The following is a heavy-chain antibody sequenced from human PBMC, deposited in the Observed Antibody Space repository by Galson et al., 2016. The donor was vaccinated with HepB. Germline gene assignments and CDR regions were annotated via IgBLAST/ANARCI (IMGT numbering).Heavy chain of an antibody. V-gene: IGHV1-69*13. CDR1: GDTFKNYA. Sequence: SVKVSCKASGDTFKNYAINWVRQAPGQGLEWMGGIVPLFGIGNSAQNFQGRVTIPADESTTTTYMELSSLRSEDTAVYYCAREPHRVTMIGGPIKNGYFDYWGQGTVVTVSS. CDR3: AREPHRVTMIGGPIKNGYFDY. J-gene: IGHJ4*02. D-gene: IGHD3-10*01. CDR2: IVPLFGIG.